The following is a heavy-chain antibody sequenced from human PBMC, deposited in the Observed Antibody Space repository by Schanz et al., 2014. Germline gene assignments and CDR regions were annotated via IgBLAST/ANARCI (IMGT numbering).Heavy chain of an antibody. CDR2: IYSDGRT. V-gene: IGHV3-53*01. D-gene: IGHD5-12*01. J-gene: IGHJ3*01. CDR1: GFTVSSNY. CDR3: ARDEGRDGYNLAFDV. Sequence: VQLVESGGGVVQPGGSLRLSCVASGFTVSSNYMSWVRQAPGKGLEWVSVIYSDGRTYYGDSVKGRFTISRDNSKNTLFLQMNSLRPEDTALYFCARDEGRDGYNLAFDVWGQGTLVTVSS.